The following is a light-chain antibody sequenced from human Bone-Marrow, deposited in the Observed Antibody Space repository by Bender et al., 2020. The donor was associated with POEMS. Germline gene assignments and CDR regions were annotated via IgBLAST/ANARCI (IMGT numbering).Light chain of an antibody. CDR3: CSYAGSMTSLYV. CDR1: SGDVGNYNT. CDR2: EAN. Sequence: QSALTQPASVSGSPGQSITISCTGTSGDVGNYNTVSWFQHHPGKVPKLLIYEANQRPSGVSTRFSGSNSANTASLTISGLQAEDEAEYYCCSYAGSMTSLYVFGSGTKVTVL. V-gene: IGLV2-23*01. J-gene: IGLJ1*01.